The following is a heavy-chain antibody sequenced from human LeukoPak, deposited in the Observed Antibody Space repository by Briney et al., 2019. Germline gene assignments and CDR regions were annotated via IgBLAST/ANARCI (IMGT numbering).Heavy chain of an antibody. V-gene: IGHV4-30-2*01. CDR1: GGSISSGGYY. J-gene: IGHJ6*03. CDR2: IYHSGST. D-gene: IGHD6-13*01. Sequence: SETLSLTCTVSGGSISSGGYYWSWIRQPPGKGLEWIGYIYHSGSTYYNPSLKSRVTISVDRSKNQFSLKLSSVTAADTAVYYCARNYEFDTWQLVLEAMDVWGKGTTVTVSS. CDR3: ARNYEFDTWQLVLEAMDV.